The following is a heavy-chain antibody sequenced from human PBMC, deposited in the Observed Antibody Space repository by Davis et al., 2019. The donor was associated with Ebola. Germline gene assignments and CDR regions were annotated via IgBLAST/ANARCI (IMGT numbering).Heavy chain of an antibody. CDR3: ARSPFPGGIDY. V-gene: IGHV4/OR15-8*01. J-gene: IGHJ4*02. D-gene: IGHD2/OR15-2a*01. CDR1: GGSISNTNW. CDR2: INHSGST. Sequence: MPSETLSLTCVVSGGSISNTNWWSWVRQPPGKGLEWIGEINHSGSTNYNPSLKSRVTISVDTSKNQFSLKLTSVTAADTAVYYCARSPFPGGIDYWGQGTLVTVSS.